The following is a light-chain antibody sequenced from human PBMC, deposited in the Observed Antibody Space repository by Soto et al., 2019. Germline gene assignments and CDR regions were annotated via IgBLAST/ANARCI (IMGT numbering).Light chain of an antibody. V-gene: IGKV3-20*01. Sequence: EIVITQSPATLSVSPGERSTLSCMASQSVSSNLAWYQQKPGQAPRLLIYGASSRATGIPNRFSGSGSGTDFTLTISRLEPEDFAVYFCQQYGTSPRTFGQGTKVDIK. J-gene: IGKJ1*01. CDR1: QSVSSN. CDR3: QQYGTSPRT. CDR2: GAS.